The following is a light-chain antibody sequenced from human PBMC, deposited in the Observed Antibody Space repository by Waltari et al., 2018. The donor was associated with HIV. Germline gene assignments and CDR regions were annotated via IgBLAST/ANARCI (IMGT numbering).Light chain of an antibody. J-gene: IGLJ3*02. CDR2: ANS. V-gene: IGLV1-40*01. CDR1: KSTIGAGHA. Sequence: QSLLTQPPSVSATPGQRITISCTGNKSTIGAGHAVHWYRQLPGTAPRLLIFANSNRPSGVPDRISGSKSTASASLAITGLQAEDEGYYYCQSSDIRLHGLWVFGGGTKVTVL. CDR3: QSSDIRLHGLWV.